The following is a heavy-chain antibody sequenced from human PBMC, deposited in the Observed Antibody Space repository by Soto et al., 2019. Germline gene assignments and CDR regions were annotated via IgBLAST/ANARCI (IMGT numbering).Heavy chain of an antibody. Sequence: SVKVSCKASGGTFSSYAISWVRQAPGQGLEWMGGIIPSFGTATYAQKFQGRVTVTADTSTTTAYMELSSLRSDDTAVYYCARGGHIAVVTASFDYWGQGTLVTVSS. CDR2: IIPSFGTA. CDR1: GGTFSSYA. J-gene: IGHJ4*02. CDR3: ARGGHIAVVTASFDY. V-gene: IGHV1-69*06. D-gene: IGHD2-21*02.